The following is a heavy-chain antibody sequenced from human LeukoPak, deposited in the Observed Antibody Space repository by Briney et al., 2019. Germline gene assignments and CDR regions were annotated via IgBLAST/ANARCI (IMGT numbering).Heavy chain of an antibody. J-gene: IGHJ1*01. Sequence: GGSLRLSCAASGFTFDDYAMHWVRQAPGKGLEWVSGISWNSGSIGYADSVKGRFTISRDKAKNSLYLQMNSLRAEDTAVYYCARDQARPWELPQAEYFQHWGQGTLVTVSS. V-gene: IGHV3-9*01. CDR2: ISWNSGSI. D-gene: IGHD1-26*01. CDR3: ARDQARPWELPQAEYFQH. CDR1: GFTFDDYA.